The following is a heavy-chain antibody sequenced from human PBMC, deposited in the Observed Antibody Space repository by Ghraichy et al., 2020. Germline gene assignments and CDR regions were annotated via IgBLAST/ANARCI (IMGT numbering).Heavy chain of an antibody. CDR1: GFTFSRSC. CDR2: INQDGSDK. D-gene: IGHD3-10*01. V-gene: IGHV3-7*03. J-gene: IGHJ5*02. Sequence: GGSLRLSCAASGFTFSRSCMCWVRQAPGKGLEWMASINQDGSDKYYVDAVKGRFTISRDNDKNSLYLQMNSLRADDTAVYYCADWGVAWSQGTLVTFSS. CDR3: ADWGVA.